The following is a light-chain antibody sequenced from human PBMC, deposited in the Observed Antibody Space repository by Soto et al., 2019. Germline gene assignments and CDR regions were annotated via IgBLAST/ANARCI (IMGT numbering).Light chain of an antibody. V-gene: IGKV3-20*01. CDR3: QQYGSSGT. Sequence: EIFLTQSPGTLFLCRGEIAALSRRASQSVSNNYLAWYQQKPGQAPRLLIYGASNRATGIPDRFSGSGSGTDFTLTISRLEPEDFAVYYCQQYGSSGTFGQGTKVDIK. CDR1: QSVSNNY. CDR2: GAS. J-gene: IGKJ1*01.